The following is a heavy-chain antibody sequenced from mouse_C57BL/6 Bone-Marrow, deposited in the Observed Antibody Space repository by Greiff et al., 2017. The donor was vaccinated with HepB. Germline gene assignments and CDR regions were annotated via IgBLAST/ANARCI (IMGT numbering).Heavy chain of an antibody. CDR2: IHPNSGST. CDR3: ARSIPMGNHYAMDY. CDR1: GYTFTSYW. D-gene: IGHD1-1*02. V-gene: IGHV1-64*01. J-gene: IGHJ4*01. Sequence: QVQLQQPGAELVKPGASVKLSCKASGYTFTSYWMHWVKQRPGQGLEWIGMIHPNSGSTNYNEKFKSKATLTVDKSSSTAYMQLSSLTSEDSAVYYCARSIPMGNHYAMDYWGQGTSVTVSS.